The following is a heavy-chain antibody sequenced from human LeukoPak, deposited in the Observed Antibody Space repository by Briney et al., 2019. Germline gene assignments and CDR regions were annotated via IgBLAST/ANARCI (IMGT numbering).Heavy chain of an antibody. V-gene: IGHV1-3*03. Sequence: ASVKVSCKASGYTFTSYAMHWVRQAPGQRLEWMGWINAGNGNTKYSQEFQGRVTITRDTSASTAYMELSSLRSEDMAVYYCARATRYQYYDFWRGYYTENGAFDIWGQGTMVTVSS. CDR1: GYTFTSYA. D-gene: IGHD3-3*01. CDR2: INAGNGNT. J-gene: IGHJ3*02. CDR3: ARATRYQYYDFWRGYYTENGAFDI.